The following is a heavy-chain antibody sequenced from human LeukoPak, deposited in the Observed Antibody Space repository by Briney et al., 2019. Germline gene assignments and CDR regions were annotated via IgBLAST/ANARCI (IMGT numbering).Heavy chain of an antibody. CDR2: IKQDGSEK. Sequence: PGRSLRLSCAASGFTFSSYWMSWVRQAPGKGLEWVANIKQDGSEKYYVDSVKGRFTISRDNAKNSLYLQMNSLRAEDTAVYYCARGMPSYYYYYMDVWGKGTTVTVSS. CDR1: GFTFSSYW. J-gene: IGHJ6*03. CDR3: ARGMPSYYYYYMDV. V-gene: IGHV3-7*01. D-gene: IGHD2-2*01.